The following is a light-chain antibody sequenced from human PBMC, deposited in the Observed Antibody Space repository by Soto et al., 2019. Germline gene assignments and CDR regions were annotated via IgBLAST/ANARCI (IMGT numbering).Light chain of an antibody. CDR1: SSVVGSYNR. Sequence: QSALTQPPSVSGSPGQSVAISCTGTSSVVGSYNRVSWYQQPPGTAPKLLIYEVSDRPSGVPDRFSGSKSGNTASLTISGLEADDEADYSCSSYTSSSTYVFGTGTKLTVL. CDR3: SSYTSSSTYV. CDR2: EVS. V-gene: IGLV2-18*02. J-gene: IGLJ1*01.